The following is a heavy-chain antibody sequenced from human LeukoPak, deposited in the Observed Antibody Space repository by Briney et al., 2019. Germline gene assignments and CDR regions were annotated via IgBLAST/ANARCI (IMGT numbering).Heavy chain of an antibody. Sequence: AGGSLRLSCAASGFNFSTSSMNWVRQAPGKGLEWVSYIRSDSSTIYYADSVKGRFTISRDNAKNSLYLQMNSLRAEDTAVYYCARVTAIAAPGTGAFDIWGQGTMVTVSS. V-gene: IGHV3-48*04. J-gene: IGHJ3*02. D-gene: IGHD6-13*01. CDR3: ARVTAIAAPGTGAFDI. CDR1: GFNFSTSS. CDR2: IRSDSSTI.